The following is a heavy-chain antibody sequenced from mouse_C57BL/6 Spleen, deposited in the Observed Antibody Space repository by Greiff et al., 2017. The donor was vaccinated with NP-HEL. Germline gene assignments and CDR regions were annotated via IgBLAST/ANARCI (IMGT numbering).Heavy chain of an antibody. CDR3: ARFDFDY. CDR2: IYPGDGDT. CDR1: GYAFSSSW. V-gene: IGHV1-82*01. J-gene: IGHJ2*01. Sequence: QVQLQQSGPELVQPGASVKISCKASGYAFSSSWMNWVKQRPGKGLEWIGRIYPGDGDTNYNGKFKGKATLTADKSSSTAYMQLSSLTSEDSAVYFCARFDFDYWGQGTTLTVSS.